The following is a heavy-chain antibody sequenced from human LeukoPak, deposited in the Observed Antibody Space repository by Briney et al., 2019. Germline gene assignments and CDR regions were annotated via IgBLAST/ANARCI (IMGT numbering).Heavy chain of an antibody. J-gene: IGHJ3*02. Sequence: GGSLRLSCAASGFTFSNAWMSWVRQAPGKGLEWVGRIKSKTDGGTTDYAAPVKGRFTISRDDSKNTLYLQMNSLKTEDTAVYYCTTSRTYYDFWSGYPGAFDIWGQGTMVTVSS. CDR1: GFTFSNAW. D-gene: IGHD3-3*01. CDR2: IKSKTDGGTT. V-gene: IGHV3-15*01. CDR3: TTSRTYYDFWSGYPGAFDI.